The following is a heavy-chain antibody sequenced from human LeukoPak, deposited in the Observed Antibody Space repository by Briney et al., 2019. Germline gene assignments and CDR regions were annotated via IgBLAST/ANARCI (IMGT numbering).Heavy chain of an antibody. V-gene: IGHV4-59*08. CDR3: ARPQDYGDGAFDI. J-gene: IGHJ3*02. D-gene: IGHD4-17*01. CDR2: IYYSGST. CDR1: GGSISSYY. Sequence: SETLSLTCTVSGGSISSYYWSWLRQPPGKGLEWIGYIYYSGSTNYNPSLKNRVTISVDTSKNQFSLKLSSVTAADTAVYYCARPQDYGDGAFDIWGQGTMVTVSS.